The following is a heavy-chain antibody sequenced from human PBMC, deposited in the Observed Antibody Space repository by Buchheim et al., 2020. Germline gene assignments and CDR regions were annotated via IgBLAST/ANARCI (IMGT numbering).Heavy chain of an antibody. D-gene: IGHD3-3*01. Sequence: QVQLQESGPGLVKPSQTLSLTCTVSGGSISSGDYYWSWIRQPPGKGLEWIGYIYYSGSTYYNPSLKSRVTISVDTSKNQFSLKLSSVTAADTAVYYYARAHYDFWSGYYRPLNWFDPWGQGTL. CDR3: ARAHYDFWSGYYRPLNWFDP. V-gene: IGHV4-30-4*01. CDR1: GGSISSGDYY. J-gene: IGHJ5*02. CDR2: IYYSGST.